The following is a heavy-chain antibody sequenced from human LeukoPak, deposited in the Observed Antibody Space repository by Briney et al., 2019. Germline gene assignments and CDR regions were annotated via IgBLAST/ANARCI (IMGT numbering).Heavy chain of an antibody. CDR1: GFTFSSYA. CDR3: AKAYYCSSTSCPIDY. V-gene: IGHV3-23*01. J-gene: IGHJ4*02. CDR2: FSGSGGST. D-gene: IGHD2-2*01. Sequence: PGGALRLSCASSGFTFSSYAMSSVRQAPGKGLEWDSAFSGSGGSTYYADSVKGRFTISRDNSKNTLYLQMNSLRAEDTAVYYCAKAYYCSSTSCPIDYWGQGTLVTVSS.